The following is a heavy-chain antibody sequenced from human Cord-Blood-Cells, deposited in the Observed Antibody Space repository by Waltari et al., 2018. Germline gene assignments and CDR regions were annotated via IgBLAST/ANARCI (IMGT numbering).Heavy chain of an antibody. D-gene: IGHD2-2*01. CDR3: ARHAHCSSTSCYYYMDV. V-gene: IGHV4-34*01. CDR2: INHSGST. Sequence: QVQLQQWGAGLLKPSETLSLTCAVYGGSFSGYYWSWIRQPPGKGLEWIGEINHSGSTNYTPSLKSRVTISVDTSKNQFSLKLSSVTAADTAVYYCARHAHCSSTSCYYYMDVWGKGTTVTVSS. J-gene: IGHJ6*03. CDR1: GGSFSGYY.